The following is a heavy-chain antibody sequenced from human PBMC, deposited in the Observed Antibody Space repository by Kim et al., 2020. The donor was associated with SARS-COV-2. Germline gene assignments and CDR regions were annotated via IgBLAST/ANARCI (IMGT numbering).Heavy chain of an antibody. CDR3: ARRPLGYGSGLFDY. J-gene: IGHJ4*02. Sequence: SVKVSCKASGGTFSSYTISWVRQAPGQGLEWMGRIIPILGIANYAQKFQGRVTITADKSTSTAYMELSSLRSEDTAVYYCARRPLGYGSGLFDYWGQGTLVTVSS. CDR1: GGTFSSYT. V-gene: IGHV1-69*02. D-gene: IGHD3-10*01. CDR2: IIPILGIA.